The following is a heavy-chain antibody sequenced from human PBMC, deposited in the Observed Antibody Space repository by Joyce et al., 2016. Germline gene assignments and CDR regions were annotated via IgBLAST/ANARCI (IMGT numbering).Heavy chain of an antibody. Sequence: QLQLQESGSGLVKPSQTLSLTCAVSNGSMSGGGYSWNWIRQPPGKGLEWIGYIYLGGSTSYAPSLKSRVTMSIDKSNNQFSLILSSVTAADTAVYYCARKTLGSAFDLWGQGTLVVVSS. J-gene: IGHJ3*01. CDR3: ARKTLGSAFDL. D-gene: IGHD3-10*01. CDR1: NGSMSGGGYS. CDR2: IYLGGST. V-gene: IGHV4-30-2*01.